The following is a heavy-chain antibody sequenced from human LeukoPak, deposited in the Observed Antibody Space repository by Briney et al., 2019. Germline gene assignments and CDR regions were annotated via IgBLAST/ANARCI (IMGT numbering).Heavy chain of an antibody. CDR2: INHSGGT. CDR3: ARGAVTTYYFDY. D-gene: IGHD4-17*01. Sequence: PSETLSLTCAVYGGSFSGYYWSWIRQPPGKGLEWIGEINHSGGTNYSPSLKSRVTISVDTSKNQFSLKLSSVTAADTAVYYCARGAVTTYYFDYWGQGTLVTVSS. V-gene: IGHV4-34*01. J-gene: IGHJ4*02. CDR1: GGSFSGYY.